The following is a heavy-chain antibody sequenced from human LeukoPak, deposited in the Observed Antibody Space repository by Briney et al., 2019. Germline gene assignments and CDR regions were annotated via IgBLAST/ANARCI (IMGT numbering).Heavy chain of an antibody. CDR2: ISSSSTYT. V-gene: IGHV3-11*03. CDR1: GFTFSDYY. D-gene: IGHD5-18*01. J-gene: IGHJ4*02. Sequence: GGSLRLSCAASGFTFSDYYMSWIRQAPGKGLEWVSHISSSSTYTNYADSVKGRFTISRDNAKNSVYLQMSSLRAEDTAVYHCARLRAYTYGFDYWGQGTLVTVSS. CDR3: ARLRAYTYGFDY.